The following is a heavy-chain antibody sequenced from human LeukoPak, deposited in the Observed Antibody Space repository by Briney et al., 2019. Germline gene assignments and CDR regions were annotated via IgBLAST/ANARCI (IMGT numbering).Heavy chain of an antibody. V-gene: IGHV4-59*01. CDR1: GGSISSYY. CDR2: IYYSGST. Sequence: KPSETLSLTCTVSGGSISSYYWSWIRQPPGKGLEWIGYIYYSGSTNYNPSLKSRVTISVDTSKNQFSLKLSSVTAADTAVYYCARGPYYGSGSYFGEFDYWGQGTLVTVSS. J-gene: IGHJ4*02. CDR3: ARGPYYGSGSYFGEFDY. D-gene: IGHD3-10*01.